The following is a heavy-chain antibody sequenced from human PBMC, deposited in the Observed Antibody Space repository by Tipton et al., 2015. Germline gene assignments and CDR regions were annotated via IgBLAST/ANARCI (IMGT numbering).Heavy chain of an antibody. D-gene: IGHD2-15*01. CDR3: AKFTMDIGVVVAAPIGY. V-gene: IGHV3-23*01. CDR2: VSTDGSTT. Sequence: SLRLSCAASGFPVRSRAMSWVRQAPGKGLEWVSSVSTDGSTTYYADSVKGRFTISRDNSKNTLYLQVTSLRAEDTAVYYCAKFTMDIGVVVAAPIGYWGQGTLVTVSS. J-gene: IGHJ4*02. CDR1: GFPVRSRA.